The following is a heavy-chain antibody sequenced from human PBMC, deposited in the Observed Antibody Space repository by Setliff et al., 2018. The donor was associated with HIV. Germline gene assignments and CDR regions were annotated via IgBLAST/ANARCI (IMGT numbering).Heavy chain of an antibody. J-gene: IGHJ4*02. V-gene: IGHV4-34*01. Sequence: SETLSLTCTVYGESFSGYYWTWIRQSPGKGLEWIGEINHSGSTKHNPSLKSRVTISIDTSENQFSLNLFHVTPADTAVYHCARSVVGAPRNPYYFDYWGLGLLVTVSS. CDR1: GESFSGYY. CDR2: INHSGST. D-gene: IGHD2-15*01. CDR3: ARSVVGAPRNPYYFDY.